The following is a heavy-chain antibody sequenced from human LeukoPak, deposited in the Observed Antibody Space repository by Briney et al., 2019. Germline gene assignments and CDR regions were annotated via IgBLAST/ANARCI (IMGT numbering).Heavy chain of an antibody. CDR2: IYSGGST. CDR1: GFTVSSNY. CDR3: AKDVVGATLDY. V-gene: IGHV3-53*05. D-gene: IGHD1-26*01. J-gene: IGHJ4*02. Sequence: GGSLRLSCAASGFTVSSNYMSWVRQAPGKGLEWVSVIYSGGSTYYADSVKGRFTISRDNSKNTLYLQMNSLRAEDTAVYYCAKDVVGATLDYWGQGTLVTVSS.